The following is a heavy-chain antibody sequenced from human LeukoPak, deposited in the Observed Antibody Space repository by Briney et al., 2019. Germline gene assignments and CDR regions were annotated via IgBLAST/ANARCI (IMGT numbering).Heavy chain of an antibody. CDR3: ARTDSRGSRHIDY. Sequence: PSETLSLTCTVSGGSISGFFWSWIRPSPDKGLKWIGYVFDSRISDYNPSLKSRVTMSVDTSRRSFSLNVTSVTAADTAVYFCARTDSRGSRHIDYWGRGTLVIVSS. CDR1: GGSISGFF. J-gene: IGHJ4*02. CDR2: VFDSRIS. D-gene: IGHD3-22*01. V-gene: IGHV4-59*12.